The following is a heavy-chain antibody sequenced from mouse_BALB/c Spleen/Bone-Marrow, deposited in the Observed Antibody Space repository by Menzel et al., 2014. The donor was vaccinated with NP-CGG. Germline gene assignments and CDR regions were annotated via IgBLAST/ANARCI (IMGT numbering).Heavy chain of an antibody. Sequence: VQLQESGAELAKPGASVKMSCKVSGYTFTSYWMHWVKRRPGQGLEWIGYINPSTGYTEYNQKFKDKATLTADKSSSTAYMQLSSLTSEDSAVYYCARHYRYYFDYWGQGTTLTVSS. J-gene: IGHJ2*01. CDR1: GYTFTSYW. V-gene: IGHV1-7*01. D-gene: IGHD2-14*01. CDR2: INPSTGYT. CDR3: ARHYRYYFDY.